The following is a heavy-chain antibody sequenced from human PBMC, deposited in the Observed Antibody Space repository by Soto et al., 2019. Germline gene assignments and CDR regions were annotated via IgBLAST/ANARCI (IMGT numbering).Heavy chain of an antibody. CDR1: GYTFTSFD. D-gene: IGHD6-19*01. CDR2: MNPNSGTT. CDR3: ARPYYSGWFLFTS. V-gene: IGHV1-8*01. J-gene: IGHJ5*02. Sequence: ASVKVSCKASGYTFTSFDIHWVLQATGQGLEWMGWMNPNSGTTNYAQKFQDRVTMTRNTSISTAYMEVSSLRSDDTAIYYCARPYYSGWFLFTSWGQGTLVTVSS.